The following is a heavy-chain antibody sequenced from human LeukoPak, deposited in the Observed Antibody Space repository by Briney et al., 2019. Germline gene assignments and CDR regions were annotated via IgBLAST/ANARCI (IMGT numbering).Heavy chain of an antibody. CDR1: GFTVSTNY. CDR3: ARLYGVESFHFHY. CDR2: IYSGGST. V-gene: IGHV3-66*01. J-gene: IGHJ4*02. Sequence: GGSLRLSCAASGFTVSTNYMSWVRQAPGKGLEWVSVIYSGGSTYYADSAKGRFTISRDNSKNTLYLQMNSLRAEDTAVYYCARLYGVESFHFHYWGQGTLVTVSS. D-gene: IGHD4-17*01.